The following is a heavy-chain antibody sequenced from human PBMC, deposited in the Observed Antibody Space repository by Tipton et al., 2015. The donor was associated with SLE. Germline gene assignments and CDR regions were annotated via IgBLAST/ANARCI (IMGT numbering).Heavy chain of an antibody. Sequence: LSLTCAASGFTVSSNYMSWVRQAPGKGLEWVAFIRYDGSNKYYADSVKGRFTISRDNSKNTLYLQMNSLRAEDTAVYYCAKEAPPSSGWSFDYWGQGTLVTVSS. CDR2: IRYDGSNK. V-gene: IGHV3-30*02. J-gene: IGHJ4*02. D-gene: IGHD6-19*01. CDR1: GFTVSSNY. CDR3: AKEAPPSSGWSFDY.